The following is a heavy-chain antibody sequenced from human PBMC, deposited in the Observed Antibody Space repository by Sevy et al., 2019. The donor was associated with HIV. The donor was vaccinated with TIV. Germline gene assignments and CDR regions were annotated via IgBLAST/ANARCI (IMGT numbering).Heavy chain of an antibody. D-gene: IGHD3-10*01. CDR2: IYPHDSDT. Sequence: GESLKISCKGSGYFFSSYWIGWVRQMPGKGLEWMGVIYPHDSDTRYSPSFQGQVPISADKSISTAYLQWSSLKASDTAMYYCARLGGMGSYYTGSDYWGQGTLLTVSS. CDR1: GYFFSSYW. V-gene: IGHV5-51*01. CDR3: ARLGGMGSYYTGSDY. J-gene: IGHJ4*02.